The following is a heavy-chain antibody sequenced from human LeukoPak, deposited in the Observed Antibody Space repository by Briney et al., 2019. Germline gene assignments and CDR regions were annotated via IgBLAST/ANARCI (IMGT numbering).Heavy chain of an antibody. CDR3: VKTYYYDSSGYSADAFDI. Sequence: ASVKVSCKASGYTFTSYGITWVRQAPGQGLEWMGWISAYNGNSNYAQKVQGRVSMTTDTSTSTAYMELRSLRSDDTAVYYCVKTYYYDSSGYSADAFDIWGQGTMVTVSS. CDR1: GYTFTSYG. V-gene: IGHV1-18*01. J-gene: IGHJ3*02. D-gene: IGHD3-22*01. CDR2: ISAYNGNS.